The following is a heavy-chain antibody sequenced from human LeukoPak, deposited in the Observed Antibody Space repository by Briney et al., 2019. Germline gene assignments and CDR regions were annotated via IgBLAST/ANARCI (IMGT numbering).Heavy chain of an antibody. Sequence: ASVKVSCKVSGYTLTELSIHWVRQAPGKGLEWMGSFDPEDGETIYAQKFQGRVTMTEDTSTDTAYMELSSLRSEDTAVYYCASYYYDSSGYQHWGQGTLVTVSS. CDR1: GYTLTELS. CDR2: FDPEDGET. J-gene: IGHJ1*01. D-gene: IGHD3-22*01. CDR3: ASYYYDSSGYQH. V-gene: IGHV1-24*01.